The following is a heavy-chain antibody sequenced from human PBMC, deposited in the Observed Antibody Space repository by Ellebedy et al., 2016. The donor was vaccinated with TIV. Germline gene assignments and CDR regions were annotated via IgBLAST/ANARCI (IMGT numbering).Heavy chain of an antibody. CDR3: ASFEGIAVAGLAY. Sequence: MPSETLSLTCAVSGGSISSSNWWSWVRQPPGKGLEWIGEIYHSGSTNYNPSLKSRVTISVDKSKNQFSLKLSSVTAADTAVYYCASFEGIAVAGLAYWGQGTLVTVSS. D-gene: IGHD6-19*01. J-gene: IGHJ4*02. CDR1: GGSISSSNW. CDR2: IYHSGST. V-gene: IGHV4-4*02.